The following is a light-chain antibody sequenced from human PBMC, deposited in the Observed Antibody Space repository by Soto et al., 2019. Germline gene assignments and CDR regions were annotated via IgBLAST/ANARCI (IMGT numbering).Light chain of an antibody. J-gene: IGKJ1*01. Sequence: DIQMTQSPSSLSASVGDRVTITCRASQGIRNDVGWYQQRPGNAPKRLIYAASTLQSGVPSHFSGSRFGTEFTLNISGLQAEDSATYDCLQYHSFPRTFGRGTNVEVK. CDR3: LQYHSFPRT. CDR1: QGIRND. CDR2: AAS. V-gene: IGKV1-17*01.